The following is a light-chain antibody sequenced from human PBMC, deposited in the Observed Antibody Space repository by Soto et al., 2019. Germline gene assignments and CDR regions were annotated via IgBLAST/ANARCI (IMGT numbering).Light chain of an antibody. CDR2: DAS. CDR1: QSVSSY. CDR3: QQYNIYPIT. V-gene: IGKV3-11*01. J-gene: IGKJ5*01. Sequence: EKVLKQSPATLSLSKGERATLSCRASQSVSSYLAWYQQKPGQAPRLLIYDASNRATGIPARFSGSGSGTDFTLTISSLEPEDFATYYCQQYNIYPITFGQVGRLEIK.